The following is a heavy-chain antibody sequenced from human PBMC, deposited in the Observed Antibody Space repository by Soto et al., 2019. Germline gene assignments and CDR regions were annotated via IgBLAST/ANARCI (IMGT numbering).Heavy chain of an antibody. J-gene: IGHJ6*02. CDR3: TRDKPLPHYSGLGKVYYGMDV. V-gene: IGHV4-31*03. D-gene: IGHD3-10*01. Sequence: SETLSLTCTVSGGSVSSGSYYWSWIRQPPGKGLERIGYIYYNTVSNFYSPSLKSRVSISIDRSTNQFSLNLSSVTAADTAVYYCTRDKPLPHYSGLGKVYYGMDVWGQGTTVTVSS. CDR2: IYYNTVSN. CDR1: GGSVSSGSYY.